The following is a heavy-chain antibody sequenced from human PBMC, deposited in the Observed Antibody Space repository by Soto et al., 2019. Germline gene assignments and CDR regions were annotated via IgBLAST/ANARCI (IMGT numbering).Heavy chain of an antibody. Sequence: SVKVSCKASGGTFSSYATSWVRQAPGQGLEWMGGIIPIFGTANYAQKFQGRVTITADESTSTAYMELSSLRSEDTAVYYCARDSTPYSSSSDYYGMDVWGQGTTVTVSS. CDR1: GGTFSSYA. CDR3: ARDSTPYSSSSDYYGMDV. J-gene: IGHJ6*02. CDR2: IIPIFGTA. V-gene: IGHV1-69*13. D-gene: IGHD6-6*01.